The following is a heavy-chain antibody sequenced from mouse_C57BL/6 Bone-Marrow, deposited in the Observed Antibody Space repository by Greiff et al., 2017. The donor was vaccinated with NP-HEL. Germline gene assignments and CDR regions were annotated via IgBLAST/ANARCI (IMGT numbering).Heavy chain of an antibody. J-gene: IGHJ3*01. Sequence: EVKVIESGGGLVQPGESLKLSCESNEYEFPSHDMSWVRKTPEKRLELVAAINSDGGSTYYPDTMERRFIISRDNTKKTLYLQMSSLRSEDTALYYCARQGDRGGFAYWGQGTLVTVSA. CDR3: ARQGDRGGFAY. CDR1: EYEFPSHD. V-gene: IGHV5-2*01. CDR2: INSDGGST.